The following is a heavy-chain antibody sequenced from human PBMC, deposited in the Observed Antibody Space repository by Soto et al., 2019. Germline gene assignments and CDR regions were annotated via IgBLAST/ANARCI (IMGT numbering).Heavy chain of an antibody. D-gene: IGHD3-9*01. Sequence: SETLSLTCAVYGGSLSGYYWSWVRQSPGKGLEWIGEINHSGTTNYNPSLKTRVTISADTSKHQLSLRLSSVTAADSAVYYFASYHYLDLWTGSRHYMDVWGRGTTVTVSS. V-gene: IGHV4-34*01. J-gene: IGHJ6*03. CDR1: GGSLSGYY. CDR2: INHSGTT. CDR3: ASYHYLDLWTGSRHYMDV.